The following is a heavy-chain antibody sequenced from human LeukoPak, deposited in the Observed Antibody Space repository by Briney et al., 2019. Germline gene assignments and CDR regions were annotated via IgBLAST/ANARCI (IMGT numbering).Heavy chain of an antibody. D-gene: IGHD6-19*01. J-gene: IGHJ4*02. CDR3: ARLSSSGWYSFDY. V-gene: IGHV4-59*01. CDR2: IYYSGST. Sequence: PSETLSLTCTVSGGSISSYYWSWIRQPPGKGLEWIGYIYYSGSTDYNPSLKSRVTISVDTSKNQFSLNLSSVTAADTAVYYCARLSSSGWYSFDYWGQGTLVTVSS. CDR1: GGSISSYY.